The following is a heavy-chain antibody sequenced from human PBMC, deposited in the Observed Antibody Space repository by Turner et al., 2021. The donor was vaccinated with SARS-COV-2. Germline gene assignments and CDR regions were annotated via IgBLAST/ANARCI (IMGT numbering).Heavy chain of an antibody. CDR1: GLTFSSYA. CDR2: ISYEGRNK. V-gene: IGHV3-30*04. Sequence: QVQLVESGGGVVQPGRSLRLSCAASGLTFSSYAMHWVRQAPGKGLEWVAVISYEGRNKYYEDSVKGRINNSRNNSKNTLYLQMNSLRAEDTAVYYCARECDDSSGCAEYFQHWGQGTLVTVSS. CDR3: ARECDDSSGCAEYFQH. J-gene: IGHJ1*01. D-gene: IGHD3-22*01.